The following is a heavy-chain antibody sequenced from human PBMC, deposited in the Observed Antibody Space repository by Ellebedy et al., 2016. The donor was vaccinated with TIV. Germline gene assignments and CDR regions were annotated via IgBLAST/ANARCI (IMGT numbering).Heavy chain of an antibody. J-gene: IGHJ3*02. D-gene: IGHD2-21*02. CDR1: GYTFTGYY. V-gene: IGHV1-18*04. Sequence: ASVKVSCXSSGYTFTGYYIHWVRQAPGQGLEWMGWISTYYGNTNYAQKVQGRVTMTTDTSTSTAYMELRSLRSDDTAVYYCAARAPTVTPIGDAFDIWGQGTMVTVSS. CDR3: AARAPTVTPIGDAFDI. CDR2: ISTYYGNT.